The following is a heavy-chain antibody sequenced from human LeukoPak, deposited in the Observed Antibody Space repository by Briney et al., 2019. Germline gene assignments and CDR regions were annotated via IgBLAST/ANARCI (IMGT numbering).Heavy chain of an antibody. CDR3: ARHSIVVVPAADRGRGYYYYYMDV. CDR2: IYPGDSDT. Sequence: GESLKISCKGSRYSFTSYWIGWVRQMPGKGLDWMGIIYPGDSDTRYSPSFQGQVTISADKSISTAYLQWSSLKASDTAMYYCARHSIVVVPAADRGRGYYYYYMDVWGKGTTVTVSS. J-gene: IGHJ6*03. CDR1: RYSFTSYW. D-gene: IGHD2-2*01. V-gene: IGHV5-51*01.